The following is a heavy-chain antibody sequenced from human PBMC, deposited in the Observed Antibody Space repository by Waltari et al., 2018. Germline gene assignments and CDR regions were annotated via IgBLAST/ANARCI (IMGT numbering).Heavy chain of an antibody. CDR3: ARDLELDSSGYLDY. D-gene: IGHD3-22*01. Sequence: QVQLQQSGPGLVKPSQTLSLTCPIPGDSVSSNSADWTWLRQSPSRGLEWLGRTYYRSKWYNDYAVSVKSRITINPDTSKNQFSLQLNSVTPEDTAVYYCARDLELDSSGYLDYWGQGTLVTVSS. CDR1: GDSVSSNSAD. CDR2: TYYRSKWYN. V-gene: IGHV6-1*01. J-gene: IGHJ4*02.